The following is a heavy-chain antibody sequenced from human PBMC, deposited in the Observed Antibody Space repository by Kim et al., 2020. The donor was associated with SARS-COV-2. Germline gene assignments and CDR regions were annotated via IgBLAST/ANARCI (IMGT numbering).Heavy chain of an antibody. CDR3: ARATTLLSRQWLDY. J-gene: IGHJ4*02. Sequence: GGSLRLSCAASGFTFSSYWMSWVRQAPGKGLEWVANIKQDGSEKYYVDSVKGRFTISRDNAKNSLYLQMNSLRAEDTAVYYCARATTLLSRQWLDYWGQGTLVTVSS. CDR1: GFTFSSYW. CDR2: IKQDGSEK. V-gene: IGHV3-7*01. D-gene: IGHD1-1*01.